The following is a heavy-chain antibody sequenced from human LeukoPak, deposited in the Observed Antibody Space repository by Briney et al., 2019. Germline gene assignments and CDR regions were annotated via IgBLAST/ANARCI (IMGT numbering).Heavy chain of an antibody. J-gene: IGHJ4*02. Sequence: SETLSLTCAVYGGSFSGYYWSWIRQPPGKGLEWIGEINHRGSTNYNPSLKSRVTISVDTSKNQFSLKLSSVTAADTAVYYCARGVGYTYYYDSSGYYVDYWGQGTLVTVSS. CDR2: INHRGST. D-gene: IGHD3-22*01. CDR1: GGSFSGYY. CDR3: ARGVGYTYYYDSSGYYVDY. V-gene: IGHV4-34*01.